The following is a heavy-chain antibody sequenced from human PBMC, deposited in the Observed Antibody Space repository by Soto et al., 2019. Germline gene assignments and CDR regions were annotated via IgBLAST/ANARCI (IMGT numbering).Heavy chain of an antibody. CDR3: ARAVGSSGDYFDY. J-gene: IGHJ4*02. V-gene: IGHV4-34*01. Sequence: QVQLQQWGAGLLKPSETLSLTCAVYGGSFSGYYWSWIRQPPGKGLEWIGEINHSGSTNYNASLKRRVTISVDTSKNQFSLKLSSVTAADTAVFYCARAVGSSGDYFDYWGQGTLVTVSS. CDR2: INHSGST. D-gene: IGHD3-10*01. CDR1: GGSFSGYY.